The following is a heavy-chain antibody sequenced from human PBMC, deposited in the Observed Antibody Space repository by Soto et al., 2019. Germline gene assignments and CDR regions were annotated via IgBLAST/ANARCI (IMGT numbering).Heavy chain of an antibody. J-gene: IGHJ4*02. V-gene: IGHV3-30*18. CDR1: GFPFSSYG. D-gene: IGHD3-16*01. CDR3: AKDLLRYDEDY. CDR2: ISYDGSNK. Sequence: AGGSVRLSCAASGFPFSSYGMHWVRQSPGKGLEWVAVISYDGSNKYYADSVKGRFTISRDNSKNTLYLQMNSLRAEDTAVYYCAKDLLRYDEDYSGQGTLLTVSS.